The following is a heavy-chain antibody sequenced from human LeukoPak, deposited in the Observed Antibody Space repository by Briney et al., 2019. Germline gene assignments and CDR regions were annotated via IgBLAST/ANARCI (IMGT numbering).Heavy chain of an antibody. CDR2: IKQDGSEK. Sequence: GGSLRLSCAASGFTLSSYWMSWVRQAPGKGLEWVANIKQDGSEKYYVDSVKGRFTISRDNAKNSLYLQMNSLRAEDTAVYYCARDPIAAAGTHYFDYWGQGTLVTVSS. CDR1: GFTLSSYW. CDR3: ARDPIAAAGTHYFDY. J-gene: IGHJ4*02. V-gene: IGHV3-7*01. D-gene: IGHD6-13*01.